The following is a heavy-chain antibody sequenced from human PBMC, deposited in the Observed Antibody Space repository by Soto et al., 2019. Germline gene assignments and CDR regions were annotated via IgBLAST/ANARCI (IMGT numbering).Heavy chain of an antibody. V-gene: IGHV4-59*08. D-gene: IGHD3-3*01. CDR3: ARSGRYDFWSGYDY. CDR2: IYYSGST. CDR1: GGSISSYY. J-gene: IGHJ4*02. Sequence: SETLSLTCTVSGGSISSYYWSWIRQPPGKGLEWIGYIYYSGSTNYNPSLKSRATISVDTSKNQLSLKLSSLTAADTAVYYGARSGRYDFWSGYDYWGQGTLVTVSS.